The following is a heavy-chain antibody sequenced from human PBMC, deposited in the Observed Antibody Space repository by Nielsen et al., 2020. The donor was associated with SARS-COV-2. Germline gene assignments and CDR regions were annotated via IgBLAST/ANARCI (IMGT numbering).Heavy chain of an antibody. J-gene: IGHJ5*02. CDR2: ARNKANSYTT. D-gene: IGHD2-2*02. CDR1: GFTFSDHY. CDR3: AREHFNCTTNSCYISWTDL. Sequence: GGSLRLSCAASGFTFSDHYMGWVRQAPGKGLEWVGRARNKANSYTTEYAASVKGRFTISRDDSKKSLHLQMNGLKSDDTAVYYCAREHFNCTTNSCYISWTDLWGQGTLVTVSS. V-gene: IGHV3-72*01.